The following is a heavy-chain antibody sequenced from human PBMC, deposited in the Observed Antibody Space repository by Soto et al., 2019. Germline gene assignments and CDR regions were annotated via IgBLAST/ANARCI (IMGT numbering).Heavy chain of an antibody. D-gene: IGHD3-16*01. J-gene: IGHJ6*02. CDR2: IYPGDSDT. CDR1: GYRFNSYW. V-gene: IGHV5-51*01. CDR3: ASQRSNAAYVYYAMDV. Sequence: GESLKIACKGSGYRFNSYWIGWVRQTPGKGLEWIGMIYPGDSDTTYNPSFQGQVTMSVDKSISTAYLQWSALKASDSATYYCASQRSNAAYVYYAMDVWGHGTTVTVSS.